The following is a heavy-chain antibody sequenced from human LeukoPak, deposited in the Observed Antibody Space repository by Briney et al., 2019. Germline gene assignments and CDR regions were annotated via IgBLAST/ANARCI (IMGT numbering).Heavy chain of an antibody. CDR3: ARGGDYYH. V-gene: IGHV3-7*01. D-gene: IGHD4-17*01. CDR1: GFTFSSYA. CDR2: IKQDGSEK. Sequence: GGSLRLSCAASGFTFSSYAMHWVRQAPGKGLEWVANIKQDGSEKYYVDSVKGRFTISRDNAKKTLYLQMNSLKAEDTAIYFCARGGDYYHWGQGTVVTVSS. J-gene: IGHJ5*02.